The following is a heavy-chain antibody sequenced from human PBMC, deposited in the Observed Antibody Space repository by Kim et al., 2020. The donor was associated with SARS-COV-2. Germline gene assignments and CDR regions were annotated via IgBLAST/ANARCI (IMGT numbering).Heavy chain of an antibody. V-gene: IGHV5-51*01. CDR1: GYSFTSYW. Sequence: GESLKISCKGSGYSFTSYWIGWVRQMPGKGLEWMGIIYPGDSDTRYSPSFQGQVTISADKSISTAYLQWSSLKASDTAMYYCARHVWEYSSGWYYYYGMDVWGQGTTVTVSS. CDR3: ARHVWEYSSGWYYYYGMDV. D-gene: IGHD6-19*01. CDR2: IYPGDSDT. J-gene: IGHJ6*02.